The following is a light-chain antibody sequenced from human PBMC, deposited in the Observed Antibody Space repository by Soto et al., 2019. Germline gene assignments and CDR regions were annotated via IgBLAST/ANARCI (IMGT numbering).Light chain of an antibody. CDR3: PQYGRLPPGT. CDR2: AAS. J-gene: IGKJ4*01. Sequence: EIVLTQSPGTLSLSPGERATLSCRASQSVSSSYLAWYQQRPGQAPRLVIYAASNRATGIPDRFSGSGSGTDFTLTISRLEPEVFAVYYCPQYGRLPPGTFGGGTNVEIK. V-gene: IGKV3-20*01. CDR1: QSVSSSY.